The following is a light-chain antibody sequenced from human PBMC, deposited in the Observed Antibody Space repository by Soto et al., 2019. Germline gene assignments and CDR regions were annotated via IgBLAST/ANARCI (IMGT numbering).Light chain of an antibody. V-gene: IGKV3-11*01. J-gene: IGKJ1*01. CDR3: QQRNNWSWT. Sequence: DIVLTQSPATLSLSPGQTATLSCRASQSVSSYLAWYQQKAGQAPRLLIYEGSNRATGIPTRFSGSGSGTDFTLTISGLEPEDFAVYYCQQRNNWSWTFGQGTKVEVK. CDR2: EGS. CDR1: QSVSSY.